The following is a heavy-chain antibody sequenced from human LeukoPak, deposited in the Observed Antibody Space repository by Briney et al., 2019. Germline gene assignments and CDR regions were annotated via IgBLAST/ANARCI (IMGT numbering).Heavy chain of an antibody. Sequence: PGGSLRLSCAASGFTFSDYYMSWIRQAPGKGLEWVSYISSSSSTIYYADSVKGRFTISRDNAKNSLYLQMNILRAEDTAVYYCARDTYYYDSSGLDYWGQGTLVTVSS. CDR2: ISSSSSTI. CDR3: ARDTYYYDSSGLDY. CDR1: GFTFSDYY. V-gene: IGHV3-11*04. J-gene: IGHJ4*02. D-gene: IGHD3-22*01.